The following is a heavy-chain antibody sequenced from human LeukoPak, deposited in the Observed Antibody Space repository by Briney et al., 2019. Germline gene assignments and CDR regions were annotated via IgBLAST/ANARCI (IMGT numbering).Heavy chain of an antibody. Sequence: SVKVSCKASGGAFKGYAINWVRQAPGQGLEWMGGSNPIFGTTNFAPKFQGRVTIAADGSTSTAYMELTSLKSEDTAVYYCARGTTVTTAVLVPNDAFDIWGQGTMVTVSS. V-gene: IGHV1-69*01. CDR2: SNPIFGTT. CDR1: GGAFKGYA. CDR3: ARGTTVTTAVLVPNDAFDI. J-gene: IGHJ3*02. D-gene: IGHD4-17*01.